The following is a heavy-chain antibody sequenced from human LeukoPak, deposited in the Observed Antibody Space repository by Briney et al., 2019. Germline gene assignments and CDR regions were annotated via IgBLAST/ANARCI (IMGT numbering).Heavy chain of an antibody. CDR1: GFTFSSYA. Sequence: GGSLRLSCAASGFTFSSYAMSWVRQAPGKGLEWVSAISGSGGSTYYADSVKGRFTISSDNAKNSLYLQMNSLRAEDTAVYYCARDSMEDIWGQGTMVTVSS. CDR3: ARDSMEDI. D-gene: IGHD2-8*01. CDR2: ISGSGGST. V-gene: IGHV3-23*01. J-gene: IGHJ3*02.